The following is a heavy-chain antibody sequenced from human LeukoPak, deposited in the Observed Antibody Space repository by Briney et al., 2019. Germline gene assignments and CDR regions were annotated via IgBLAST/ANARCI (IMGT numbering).Heavy chain of an antibody. J-gene: IGHJ4*02. CDR1: GFTVSSNY. V-gene: IGHV3-66*01. CDR3: ARETITVIS. D-gene: IGHD3-22*01. CDR2: IYSGGST. Sequence: GGSLRLSCAASGFTVSSNYMNWVRQAPGKGLEWVSVIYSGGSTYYADSVKGRFTISRDNSKNTLYLQMYTLRAEDTAVYYCARETITVISWGQGTLVTVSS.